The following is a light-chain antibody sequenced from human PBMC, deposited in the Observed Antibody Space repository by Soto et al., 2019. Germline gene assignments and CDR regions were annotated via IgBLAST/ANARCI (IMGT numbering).Light chain of an antibody. J-gene: IGLJ2*01. Sequence: QSVLTQPPSVSGAPGQRVTISCTGSSSNIAAGYDVHWYQQLPGTAPKLLISGNNNRPSGVPDRFSGSKSGTSASLAITGLQAEDEADYYCQSTDSSLSGVVFGGGTKLTVL. V-gene: IGLV1-40*01. CDR1: SSNIAAGYD. CDR2: GNN. CDR3: QSTDSSLSGVV.